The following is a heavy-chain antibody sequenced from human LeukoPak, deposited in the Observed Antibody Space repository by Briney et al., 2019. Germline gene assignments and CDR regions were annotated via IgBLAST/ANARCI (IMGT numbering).Heavy chain of an antibody. CDR2: IYYSGST. Sequence: SETLALTCTVSGGSLSSYYWSWIRQPPGKGLEWIGYIYYSGSTNYNPSLKSRVTISVDTSKNQFSLKLSSVTAADTAVYYCARAGATYDNWFDPWGQGTLVTVSS. CDR3: ARAGATYDNWFDP. D-gene: IGHD1-26*01. V-gene: IGHV4-59*12. J-gene: IGHJ5*02. CDR1: GGSLSSYY.